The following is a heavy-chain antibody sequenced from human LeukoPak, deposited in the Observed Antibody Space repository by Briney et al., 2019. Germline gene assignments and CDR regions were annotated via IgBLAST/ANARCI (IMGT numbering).Heavy chain of an antibody. CDR1: GFTFSNAW. CDR2: IKSKTDGGTT. J-gene: IGHJ4*02. V-gene: IGHV3-15*01. Sequence: PGGSLRLSCAASGFTFSNAWMSWVRQAPGKGLEWVGRIKSKTDGGTTDYAAPVKGRFTISRDDSKNTLYLQMNSLKTEDTAVYYCTTDPLGHVDIVATMIGTFIDYWGQGTLVTVSS. D-gene: IGHD5-12*01. CDR3: TTDPLGHVDIVATMIGTFIDY.